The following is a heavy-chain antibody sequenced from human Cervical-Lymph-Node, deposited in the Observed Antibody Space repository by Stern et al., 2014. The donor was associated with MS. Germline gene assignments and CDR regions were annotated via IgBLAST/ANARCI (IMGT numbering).Heavy chain of an antibody. CDR2: LFSSGTT. D-gene: IGHD3-16*01. J-gene: IGHJ4*02. CDR3: ARERSAWGIDY. V-gene: IGHV3-53*01. CDR1: GFTVSGTH. Sequence: EVQLVESGGGLIQPGGSLRLSCAASGFTVSGTHVSWVRQAPGTGLEWVSVLFSSGTTYYADSVKGRFTISRDNSKNTVYLQMNSLRVEDTAVYYCARERSAWGIDYWGQGTLVSVSS.